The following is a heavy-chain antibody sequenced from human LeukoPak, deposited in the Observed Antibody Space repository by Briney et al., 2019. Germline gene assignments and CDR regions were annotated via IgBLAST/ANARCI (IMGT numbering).Heavy chain of an antibody. CDR1: GFAVGSNY. D-gene: IGHD1-14*01. CDR3: ARRPGN. V-gene: IGHV3-53*01. Sequence: GGSLRLSCVASGFAVGSNYMSWVRQAPGKGLEWVSLIYSGGAIRYADSVKGRFTISRDSSKNTLFLQMNDLTVEDTARYYCARRPGNWGQGVLVTVSS. CDR2: IYSGGAI. J-gene: IGHJ4*02.